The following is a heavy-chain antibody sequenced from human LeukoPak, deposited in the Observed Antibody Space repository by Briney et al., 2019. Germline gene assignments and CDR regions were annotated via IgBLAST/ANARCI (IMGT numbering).Heavy chain of an antibody. CDR2: INPNSGGT. CDR1: GYTFTGYY. Sequence: GASVKVSCKASGYTFTGYYLHWVRQAPGQGLEWMGWINPNSGGTNYAQKFQGRVTMTRDTSISTAYMELSRLRADDTAVYYCARGSFSADAPLVLDYFHHWGQGTLVTDS. V-gene: IGHV1-2*02. CDR3: ARGSFSADAPLVLDYFHH. J-gene: IGHJ1*01. D-gene: IGHD5-18*01.